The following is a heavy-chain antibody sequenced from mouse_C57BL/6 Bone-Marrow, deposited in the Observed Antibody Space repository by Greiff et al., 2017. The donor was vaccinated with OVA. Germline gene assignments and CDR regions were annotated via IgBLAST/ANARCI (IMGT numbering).Heavy chain of an antibody. CDR2: ISTGGGIT. V-gene: IGHV5-12*01. D-gene: IGHD1-1*01. CDR1: GFTFSDYY. CDR3: ARRVLRGDMDY. J-gene: IGHJ4*01. Sequence: EVQLVESGGGLVQPGGSLKLSCAASGFTFSDYYMYWVHQTPVKRLAWVAWISTGGGITYYPDTVKGRFTITRDNATNTQYLQMRRLNSEDTAMYYCARRVLRGDMDYWGQGTTVTVSS.